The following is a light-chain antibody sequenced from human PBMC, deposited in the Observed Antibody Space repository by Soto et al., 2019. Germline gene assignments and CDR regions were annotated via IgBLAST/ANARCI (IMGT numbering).Light chain of an antibody. CDR2: KAS. CDR1: QTISMW. J-gene: IGKJ1*01. V-gene: IGKV1-5*03. CDR3: QQYNSYFWT. Sequence: IQMTQSPSTLSASVGDRFTITLLASQTISMWLAWYQQKPERAPKLLIYKASSLQSGVPSRFSGSGSGTDFTLTISSLQPDDFATYYCQQYNSYFWTFGQGTKVDI.